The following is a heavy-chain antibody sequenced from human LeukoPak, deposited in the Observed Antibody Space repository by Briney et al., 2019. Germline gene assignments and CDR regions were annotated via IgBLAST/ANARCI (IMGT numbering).Heavy chain of an antibody. V-gene: IGHV3-7*01. CDR1: GFTFSSYW. D-gene: IGHD3-22*01. CDR3: ARSRITMIVVVIRIDAFDI. CDR2: IKQDGSEK. Sequence: GGSLRLSCAASGFTFSSYWMSWVRQAPGKGLEWVVNIKQDGSEKYYVDSVKGRFTISRDNAKNSLYLQMNSLRAEDTAVYYCARSRITMIVVVIRIDAFDIWGQGTMVTVSS. J-gene: IGHJ3*02.